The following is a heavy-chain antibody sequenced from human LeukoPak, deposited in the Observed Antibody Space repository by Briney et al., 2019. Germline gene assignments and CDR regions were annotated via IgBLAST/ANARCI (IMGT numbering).Heavy chain of an antibody. V-gene: IGHV3-7*01. CDR1: GFTFSDYW. Sequence: GGSLRLSCVASGFTFSDYWMSWVRQAPGKGLKCVASIRYDGNEKYYMESVKGRFTTSRDHAKNSLYLQIDNLRAEDTARYFCARDRRRGVAGYGLDVWGQGTTVTVSS. CDR3: ARDRRRGVAGYGLDV. D-gene: IGHD2-15*01. J-gene: IGHJ6*02. CDR2: IRYDGNEK.